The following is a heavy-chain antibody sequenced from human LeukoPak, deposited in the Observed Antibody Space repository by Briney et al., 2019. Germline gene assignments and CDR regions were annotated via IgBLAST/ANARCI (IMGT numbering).Heavy chain of an antibody. CDR1: GYTLTELS. Sequence: ASVKVSCKVSGYTLTELSMHWVRQAPGQGLEWMGIINPSGGSTSYAQKFQGRVTMTRDTSTSTVYMELSSLRSEDTAVYYCARATVTMTPGYWGQGTLVTVSS. V-gene: IGHV1-46*01. J-gene: IGHJ4*02. CDR2: INPSGGST. CDR3: ARATVTMTPGY. D-gene: IGHD3-22*01.